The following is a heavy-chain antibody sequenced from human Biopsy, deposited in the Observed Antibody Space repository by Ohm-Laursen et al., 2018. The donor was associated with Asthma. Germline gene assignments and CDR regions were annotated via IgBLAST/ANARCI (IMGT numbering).Heavy chain of an antibody. CDR1: GGTLSNFA. CDR3: ARCQVGYSSGWSLLLKKIYYSGMDV. D-gene: IGHD6-19*01. Sequence: SVKVSCKAPGGTLSNFAISWVRQAPGQGLEWLGGIMTVFGKTTYAQKFQGRVTITADESTSTAYMEVTSLRSENTAIYYCARCQVGYSSGWSLLLKKIYYSGMDVWGQGTAVTVSS. CDR2: IMTVFGKT. V-gene: IGHV1-69*13. J-gene: IGHJ6*02.